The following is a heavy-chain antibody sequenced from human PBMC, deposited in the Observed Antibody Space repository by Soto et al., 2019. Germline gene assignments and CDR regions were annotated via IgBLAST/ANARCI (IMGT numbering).Heavy chain of an antibody. CDR3: ARVGSSLLHPEDGMDV. CDR2: INHSGST. J-gene: IGHJ6*02. CDR1: GGSFSGYY. V-gene: IGHV4-34*01. D-gene: IGHD2-15*01. Sequence: SETLSLTCAVYGGSFSGYYWSWIRQPPGKGLEWIGEINHSGSTNYNPSLKSRVTISVDTSKNQFSLKLSAVTAADTAVYYCARVGSSLLHPEDGMDVWGQGTTVTVSS.